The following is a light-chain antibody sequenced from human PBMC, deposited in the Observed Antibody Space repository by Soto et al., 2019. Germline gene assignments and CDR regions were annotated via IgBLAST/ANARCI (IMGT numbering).Light chain of an antibody. J-gene: IGKJ4*01. CDR2: GAS. CDR1: QSISGNY. Sequence: IVLAQSPGTLTLSSGERATLSCRASQSISGNYLAWCQQKPGQAPRLLIYGASSRATGIPDRFSGAGSGTDFTLTICSLEPEDFAVYYCPLRYNWPLTFAGGTKADIK. CDR3: PLRYNWPLT. V-gene: IGKV3D-20*02.